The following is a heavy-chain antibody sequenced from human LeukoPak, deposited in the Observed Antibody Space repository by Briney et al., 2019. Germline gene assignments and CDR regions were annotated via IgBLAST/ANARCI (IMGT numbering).Heavy chain of an antibody. CDR1: GFTFSSYW. V-gene: IGHV3-7*01. Sequence: PGGSLRLSCAASGFTFSSYWMSWVRQAPGKGLEWVANIKQDGSEKYYADSVKGRFTISRDNAKNSLYLQMNSLRAEDTAVYYCTSVGSWYCNDYWGQGTLVTVSS. D-gene: IGHD6-13*01. CDR2: IKQDGSEK. J-gene: IGHJ4*02. CDR3: TSVGSWYCNDY.